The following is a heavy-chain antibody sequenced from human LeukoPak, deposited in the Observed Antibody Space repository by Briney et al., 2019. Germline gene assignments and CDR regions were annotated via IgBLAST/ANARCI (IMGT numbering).Heavy chain of an antibody. CDR3: ARSYCSGGSCSFDSYLYGMDV. J-gene: IGHJ6*02. Sequence: ASVKVSCKASGYTFTSYSMHWVRQAPGQGLEWMGIINPSGGSTSYAQKFQGRVTMTRDTSTSTVYMELRSLRSEDTAVYYCARSYCSGGSCSFDSYLYGMDVWGQGTTVTVSS. D-gene: IGHD2-15*01. CDR2: INPSGGST. V-gene: IGHV1-46*01. CDR1: GYTFTSYS.